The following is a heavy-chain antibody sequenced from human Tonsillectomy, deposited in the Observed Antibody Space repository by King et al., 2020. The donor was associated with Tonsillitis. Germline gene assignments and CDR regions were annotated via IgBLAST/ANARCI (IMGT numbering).Heavy chain of an antibody. V-gene: IGHV3-23*04. Sequence: VQLVESGGGLVQPGGSLRLSCAASGFTFSSYAMSWVRQAPGKGLEWVSGISGSGGSTYYADSVKGRFTISRDNSKNTLYLQMNSLRAEDTAVYYCAKDRFDITIFGVADYYFDYWGQGTLVTVSS. CDR1: GFTFSSYA. CDR3: AKDRFDITIFGVADYYFDY. CDR2: ISGSGGST. D-gene: IGHD3-3*01. J-gene: IGHJ4*02.